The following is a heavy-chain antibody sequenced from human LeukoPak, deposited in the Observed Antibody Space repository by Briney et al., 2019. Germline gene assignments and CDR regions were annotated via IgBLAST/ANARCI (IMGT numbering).Heavy chain of an antibody. CDR3: ARASGKYQLLSDWFDP. J-gene: IGHJ5*02. CDR2: ISYDGSNK. CDR1: GFTFSSYA. D-gene: IGHD2-2*01. Sequence: GGSLRLSCAASGFTFSSYAMHWVRQAPGKGLEWVAVISYDGSNKYYADSVKGRFTISRDNSKNTLYLQMNSLRAEVTAVYYCARASGKYQLLSDWFDPWGQGTLVTVSS. V-gene: IGHV3-30*01.